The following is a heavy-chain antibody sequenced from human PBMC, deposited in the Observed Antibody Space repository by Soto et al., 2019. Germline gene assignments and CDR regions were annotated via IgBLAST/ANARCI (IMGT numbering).Heavy chain of an antibody. D-gene: IGHD7-27*01. V-gene: IGHV3-23*01. CDR1: GFTFSSYA. J-gene: IGHJ2*01. CDR2: ISGSGGNT. Sequence: GGSLRLSCAASGFTFSSYAMSWVRQAPGKGLEWVSAISGSGGNTYYADSVTGRFTISRDTSKNPLYLQMNSLRAEDTAVYCCAKGRTGPPGYFDLWGRGTLVTVSS. CDR3: AKGRTGPPGYFDL.